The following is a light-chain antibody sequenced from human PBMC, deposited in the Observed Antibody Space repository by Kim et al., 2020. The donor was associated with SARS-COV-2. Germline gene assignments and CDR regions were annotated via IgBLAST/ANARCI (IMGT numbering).Light chain of an antibody. CDR3: CSYARGSAYV. Sequence: QSALTQPASVSGSPGQSLTISCTGTNSDVGDYDYVSWYQQHPGKAPKLIIFYVSIRPSGVSSRFPGSKSGNTASLTISGLQDEDEADYYCCSYARGSAYVFGTGTKVTVL. V-gene: IGLV2-14*01. CDR2: YVS. J-gene: IGLJ1*01. CDR1: NSDVGDYDY.